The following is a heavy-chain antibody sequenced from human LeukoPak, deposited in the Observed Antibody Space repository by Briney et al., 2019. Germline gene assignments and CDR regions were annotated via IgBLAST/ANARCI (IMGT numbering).Heavy chain of an antibody. J-gene: IGHJ1*01. CDR3: ARHLPYSSSWYSSLVVSDYYDAQH. CDR1: GGSISSYY. Sequence: SETLSLTCTVSGGSISSYYWSWIRQPPGKGLEWIGYIYCSGSTNYNPSLKSRVTISVDTSKNQFSLKLSSVTAADTAVYYCARHLPYSSSWYSSLVVSDYYDAQHWGQGTLVTVSS. V-gene: IGHV4-59*08. D-gene: IGHD6-13*01. CDR2: IYCSGST.